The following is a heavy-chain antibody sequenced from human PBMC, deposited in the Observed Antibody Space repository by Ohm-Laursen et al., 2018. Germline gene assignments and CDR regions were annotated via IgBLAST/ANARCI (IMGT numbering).Heavy chain of an antibody. V-gene: IGHV4-34*01. Sequence: SETLSLTCGVYGGSFSGYYWSWIRQPPGKGLEWIGEINHSGSTNYNPSLKSRVTISVDTSKNQFSLKLSSVTAADTAVYYCERGHRTYYYGSGRSPGMDAWGQGTTVTVSS. CDR1: GGSFSGYY. CDR2: INHSGST. D-gene: IGHD3-10*01. J-gene: IGHJ6*02. CDR3: ERGHRTYYYGSGRSPGMDA.